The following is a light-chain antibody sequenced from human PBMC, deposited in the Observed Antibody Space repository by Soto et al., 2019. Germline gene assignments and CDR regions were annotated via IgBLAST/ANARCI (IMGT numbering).Light chain of an antibody. CDR2: AAS. J-gene: IGKJ3*01. CDR1: QSISSY. Sequence: DIQMTQSPSSLSASVGDRVTITCRASQSISSYLNWYQQKPGKAPKLLIYAASSLQSGVPSRFSGSGSGTDFTLTISSLQPADFATYYGQQSYSTPFTFGPGTKVDIK. CDR3: QQSYSTPFT. V-gene: IGKV1-39*01.